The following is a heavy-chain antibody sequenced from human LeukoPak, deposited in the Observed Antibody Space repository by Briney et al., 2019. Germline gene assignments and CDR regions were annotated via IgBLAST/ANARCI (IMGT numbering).Heavy chain of an antibody. CDR1: GGSISSSSYY. CDR2: IYYSGST. Sequence: SETLSLTCIVSGGSISSSSYYWGWIRQPPGKGLEWIGSIYYSGSTYYNPSLKSRVTILVDTSKNQFSLKLSSVTAADTAVYYCARLDSSGLHFDYWGQGTLVTVSS. D-gene: IGHD3-22*01. CDR3: ARLDSSGLHFDY. J-gene: IGHJ4*02. V-gene: IGHV4-39*07.